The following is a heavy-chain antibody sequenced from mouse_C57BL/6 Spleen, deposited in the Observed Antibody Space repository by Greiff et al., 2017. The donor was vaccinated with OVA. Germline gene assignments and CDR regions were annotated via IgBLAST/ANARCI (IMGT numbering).Heavy chain of an antibody. Sequence: VQLQQPGPELVKPGASVKISCKASGYTFTDYYMNWVKQSHGKSLEWIGDINPNNGGTSYNQKFKGKATLTVDKSSSTAYMELRSLTSEDSAVYYCAREAYYSKSFAYWGQGTLVTVSA. V-gene: IGHV1-26*01. CDR3: AREAYYSKSFAY. D-gene: IGHD2-5*01. CDR2: INPNNGGT. CDR1: GYTFTDYY. J-gene: IGHJ3*01.